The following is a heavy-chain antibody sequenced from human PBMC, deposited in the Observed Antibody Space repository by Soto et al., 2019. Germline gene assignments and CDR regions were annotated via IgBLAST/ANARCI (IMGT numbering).Heavy chain of an antibody. Sequence: GASVKVSCKASGGTFSSCAISWVRQAPGQGLEWMGGIIPIFGTANYAQKFQGRVTITADKSTSTAYMELSSLRSEDTAVYYCARKPVVVTDYYYYGMDVWGQGTTVTVSS. CDR2: IIPIFGTA. V-gene: IGHV1-69*06. CDR1: GGTFSSCA. D-gene: IGHD2-21*02. J-gene: IGHJ6*02. CDR3: ARKPVVVTDYYYYGMDV.